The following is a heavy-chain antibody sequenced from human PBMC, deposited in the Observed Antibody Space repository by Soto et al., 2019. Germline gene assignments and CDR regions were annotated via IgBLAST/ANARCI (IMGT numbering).Heavy chain of an antibody. CDR2: IYYSGST. J-gene: IGHJ3*01. CDR1: GGSISSGGYY. D-gene: IGHD6-6*01. V-gene: IGHV4-31*03. CDR3: SKGYWQGSIAGGLYAFGY. Sequence: SETLSLTCTVSGGSISSGGYYWSWIRQHPGKGLEWIGYIYYSGSTYYNPSLKSRVTISVDTSKNQFSLKLSSVTAADTAVYYCSKGYWQGSIAGGLYAFGYWGQGTKVTVSS.